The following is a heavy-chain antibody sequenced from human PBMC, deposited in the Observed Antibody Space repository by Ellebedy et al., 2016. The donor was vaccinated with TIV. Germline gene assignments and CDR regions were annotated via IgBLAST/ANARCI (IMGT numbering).Heavy chain of an antibody. CDR2: IYYSGST. Sequence: MPSETLSLTCTVSGGSISSYYWSWIRQPPGKGLEWIGYIYYSGSTNYNPSLKSRVTISVDTSKNQFSLKLSSVTAAYTAVYYCAREGYSYATDYWGQGTLVTVSS. CDR1: GGSISSYY. V-gene: IGHV4-59*01. D-gene: IGHD5-18*01. CDR3: AREGYSYATDY. J-gene: IGHJ4*02.